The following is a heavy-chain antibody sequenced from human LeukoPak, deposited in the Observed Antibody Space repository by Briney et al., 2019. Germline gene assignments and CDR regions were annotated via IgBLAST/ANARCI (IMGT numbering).Heavy chain of an antibody. CDR3: ARDGVEEYCGGDCAYYFDY. CDR2: ISYDGSHK. D-gene: IGHD2-21*02. Sequence: GGSLRLSCAASGFTFSSYGMSWVRQAPGKGLEWVAVISYDGSHKYYAASVQGRFTISRDNSKNTLYLQMNSLRAEDTAVYYCARDGVEEYCGGDCAYYFDYWGQGTLVTVSS. J-gene: IGHJ4*02. CDR1: GFTFSSYG. V-gene: IGHV3-30*03.